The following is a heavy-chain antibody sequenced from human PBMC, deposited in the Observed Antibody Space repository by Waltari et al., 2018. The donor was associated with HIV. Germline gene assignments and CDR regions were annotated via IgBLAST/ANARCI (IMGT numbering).Heavy chain of an antibody. J-gene: IGHJ4*02. CDR2: ITPYSGAT. CDR3: ARAISTGRVTFDY. D-gene: IGHD2-21*02. CDR1: GYNFSGYY. V-gene: IGHV1-2*06. Sequence: QVQLVQSGAEVRKPGASMKVSCQASGYNFSGYYIHWVRQAPGHGLEWMGRITPYSGATNYAQKFRGRVTMTRDTSIRKAYVELSGLTSDDTAVYYCARAISTGRVTFDYWGQGTLVTVSS.